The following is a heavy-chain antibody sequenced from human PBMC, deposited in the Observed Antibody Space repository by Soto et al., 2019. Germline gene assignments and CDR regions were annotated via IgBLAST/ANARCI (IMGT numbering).Heavy chain of an antibody. CDR3: AKDAREYDFWSGYNYYYGMDV. V-gene: IGHV3-30*18. CDR2: ISYDGSNK. CDR1: GFTFSSYG. D-gene: IGHD3-3*01. J-gene: IGHJ6*02. Sequence: GGSLRLSCAASGFTFSSYGMHWVRQAPGKGLEWVAVISYDGSNKYYADSVKGRFTISRDDSKNTLYLQMNSLRAEDTAVYYCAKDAREYDFWSGYNYYYGMDVWGQGTTVTVSS.